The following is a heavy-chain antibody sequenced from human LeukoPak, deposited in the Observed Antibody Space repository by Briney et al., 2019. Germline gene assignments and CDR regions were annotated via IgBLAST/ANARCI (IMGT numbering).Heavy chain of an antibody. CDR3: ASPRDGFSLDAFDI. CDR2: IYYSGST. Sequence: SETLSLSCTVSGVSISSYYWSWIRQPPGKGLEWIGYIYYSGSTNYNPSLKSRVTISVDTSKNQFSLKLSSVTAADTAVYYCASPRDGFSLDAFDIWGQGTMVTVSS. CDR1: GVSISSYY. J-gene: IGHJ3*02. V-gene: IGHV4-59*01. D-gene: IGHD5-24*01.